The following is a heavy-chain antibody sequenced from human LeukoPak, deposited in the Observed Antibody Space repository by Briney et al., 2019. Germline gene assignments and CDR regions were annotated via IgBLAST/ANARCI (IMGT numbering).Heavy chain of an antibody. V-gene: IGHV3-23*01. CDR1: GFTFSSYA. CDR2: ISGSGGST. D-gene: IGHD3-22*01. Sequence: GGSLRLSCAASGFTFSSYAMSWVRQAPGKGLEWVSSISGSGGSTYYADSVKGRFTTSRDNSKNTLYLQMNSLRAEDTAVYYCAKTPSGYYYPFDYWGQGTLVTVSS. CDR3: AKTPSGYYYPFDY. J-gene: IGHJ4*02.